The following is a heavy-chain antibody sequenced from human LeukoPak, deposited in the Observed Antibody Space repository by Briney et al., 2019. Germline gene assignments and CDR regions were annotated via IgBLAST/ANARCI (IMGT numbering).Heavy chain of an antibody. CDR1: GASISSYY. Sequence: SETLSLTCTVSGASISSYYWSWLRQPPGKGLEWIEYIYYSGSTNYNPSLKSRVTISVDTSKNQFSLKLSSVPAADTAVYYCARDFRAGTSRFDIWGQGTMVTVSS. CDR3: ARDFRAGTSRFDI. J-gene: IGHJ3*02. CDR2: IYYSGST. D-gene: IGHD1-1*01. V-gene: IGHV4-59*01.